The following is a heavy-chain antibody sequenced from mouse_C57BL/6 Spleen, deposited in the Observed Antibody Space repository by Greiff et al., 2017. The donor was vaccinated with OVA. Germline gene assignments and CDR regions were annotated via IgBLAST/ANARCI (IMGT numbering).Heavy chain of an antibody. D-gene: IGHD2-3*01. Sequence: VQLKESGGGLVKPGGSLKLSCAASGFTFSSYAMSWVRQTPEKRLEWVATISDGGSYTYYPDNVKGRFTISRDNAKNNLYLQMSHLKSEDTAMYYCARSPDGYYFDYWGQGTTLTVSS. V-gene: IGHV5-4*01. CDR3: ARSPDGYYFDY. J-gene: IGHJ2*01. CDR2: ISDGGSYT. CDR1: GFTFSSYA.